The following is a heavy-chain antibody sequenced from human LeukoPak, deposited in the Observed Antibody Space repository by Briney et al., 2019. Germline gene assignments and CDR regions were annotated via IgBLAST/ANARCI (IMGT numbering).Heavy chain of an antibody. J-gene: IGHJ5*02. CDR1: GFPFSNYA. CDR2: ISTNGGGT. D-gene: IGHD2-21*01. V-gene: IGHV3-64D*06. Sequence: GGSLRLSCSASGFPFSNYAIHWVRQAPGKGLQYFSAISTNGGGTYYADSVKGRFTISRDNSKNTLYLQMSSLRAEDTAVYYCVRGDRWFDPWGQGTLVTVSS. CDR3: VRGDRWFDP.